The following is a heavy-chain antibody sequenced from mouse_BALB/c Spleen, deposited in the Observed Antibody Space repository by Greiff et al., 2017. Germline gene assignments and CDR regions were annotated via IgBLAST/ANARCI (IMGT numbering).Heavy chain of an antibody. CDR3: ARGGEYDYDWFAY. CDR1: GFTFSSFG. V-gene: IGHV5-17*02. Sequence: EVQLQESGGGLVQPGGSRKLSCAASGFTFSSFGMHWVRQAPEKGLEWVAYISSGSSTIYYADTVKGRFTISRDNPKNTLFLQMTSLRSEDTAMYYCARGGEYDYDWFAYWGQGTLVTVSA. J-gene: IGHJ3*01. CDR2: ISSGSSTI. D-gene: IGHD2-4*01.